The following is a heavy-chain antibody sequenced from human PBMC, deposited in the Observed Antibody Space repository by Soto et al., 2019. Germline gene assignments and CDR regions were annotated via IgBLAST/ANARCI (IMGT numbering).Heavy chain of an antibody. V-gene: IGHV1-24*01. CDR1: GYTLTELS. D-gene: IGHD6-13*01. J-gene: IGHJ4*02. Sequence: GASLKVSCKVSGYTLTELSMHWVRQAPGKGLEWMGGFDPEDGETIYAQKFQGRVTMTEDTSTDTAYMELSSLRSEDTAVYYCATAYSSPTKLDYWGQGTLVTVSS. CDR3: ATAYSSPTKLDY. CDR2: FDPEDGET.